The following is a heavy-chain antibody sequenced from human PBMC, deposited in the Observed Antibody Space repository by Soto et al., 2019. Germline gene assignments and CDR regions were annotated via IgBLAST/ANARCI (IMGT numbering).Heavy chain of an antibody. Sequence: QVQLQESGPGLVKPSETLSLTCTVSGGSISSYYWSWIRQPPGKGLEWIGYIYYSGSTNYNPSLKGRVTISVDTSKNQFSLKLSSVTAADTAVYYCARSLWGDPSEIDYWGQGTLVTVSS. CDR1: GGSISSYY. CDR2: IYYSGST. CDR3: ARSLWGDPSEIDY. J-gene: IGHJ4*02. D-gene: IGHD3-16*01. V-gene: IGHV4-59*01.